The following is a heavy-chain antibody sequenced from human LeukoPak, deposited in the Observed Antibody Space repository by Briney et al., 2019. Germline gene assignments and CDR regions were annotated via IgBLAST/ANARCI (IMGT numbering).Heavy chain of an antibody. CDR1: GGSISISTYY. J-gene: IGHJ6*03. CDR3: ARGSAHYDILTGYYPGYYMDV. D-gene: IGHD3-9*01. Sequence: SETLSLTCTVSGGSISISTYYWAWIRQPPGKGLEWIGRIYTSGSTNYNPSLKSRVTMSVDTSKNQFSLKLSSVTAADTAVYYCARGSAHYDILTGYYPGYYMDVWGKGTTVTISS. V-gene: IGHV4-61*05. CDR2: IYTSGST.